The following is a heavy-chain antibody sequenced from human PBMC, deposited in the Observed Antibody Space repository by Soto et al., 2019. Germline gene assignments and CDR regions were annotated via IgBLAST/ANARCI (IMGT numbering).Heavy chain of an antibody. Sequence: ASVKVSCKASGYTFTGYYVHWVRQAPGQGLEWMGWINPNSGDTYLAQRFQGRVTMNRDTSIGTAYMELRGLTSDDTAEYYCAKGGAIVAAGTRVYLYNAIDVWGQGTTVTVSS. V-gene: IGHV1-2*02. CDR1: GYTFTGYY. CDR2: INPNSGDT. D-gene: IGHD1-26*01. CDR3: AKGGAIVAAGTRVYLYNAIDV. J-gene: IGHJ6*02.